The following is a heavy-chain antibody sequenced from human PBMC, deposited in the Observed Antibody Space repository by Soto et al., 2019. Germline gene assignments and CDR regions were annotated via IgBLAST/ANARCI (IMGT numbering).Heavy chain of an antibody. CDR1: GFSFSTFW. J-gene: IGHJ4*02. V-gene: IGHV3-74*01. CDR3: ARGRLEAVDY. D-gene: IGHD6-19*01. Sequence: EVQLVESGGDLVQPGGSLRLSCAASGFSFSTFWMHWVRQAPGKGLVWVSRINPEETTTTYAYSVRGRFTISSDNAKNTLYLQMNSLRADDTAVYYCARGRLEAVDYWGQGTLVTVFS. CDR2: INPEETTT.